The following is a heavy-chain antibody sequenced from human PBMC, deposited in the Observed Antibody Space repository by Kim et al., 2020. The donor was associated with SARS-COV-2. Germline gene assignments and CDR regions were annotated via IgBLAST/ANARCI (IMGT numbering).Heavy chain of an antibody. D-gene: IGHD6-19*01. CDR1: GGSFSGYY. V-gene: IGHV4-34*01. Sequence: SETLSLTCAVYGGSFSGYYWSWIRQPPGKGLEWIGEINHSGTTNYNPSLKSRVTISVDTSNNQFSLKLSSVTAADTAVYYCARVIAGYSSGRWFDPWGQGTLVTVSS. CDR3: ARVIAGYSSGRWFDP. CDR2: INHSGTT. J-gene: IGHJ5*02.